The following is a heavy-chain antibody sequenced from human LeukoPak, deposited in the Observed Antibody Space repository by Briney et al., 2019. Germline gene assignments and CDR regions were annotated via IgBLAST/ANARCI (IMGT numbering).Heavy chain of an antibody. CDR1: GYTFTSYG. D-gene: IGHD1-7*01. V-gene: IGHV1-18*01. CDR3: ARSLSAGTTNLADY. CDR2: ISAYNGNT. Sequence: ASVRVSCKASGYTFTSYGISWVRQAPGQGLEWKGWISAYNGNTNYAQKLQGRVTMTTDTSTSTAYMELRSLRSDDTAVYYCARSLSAGTTNLADYWGQGTLVTVSS. J-gene: IGHJ4*02.